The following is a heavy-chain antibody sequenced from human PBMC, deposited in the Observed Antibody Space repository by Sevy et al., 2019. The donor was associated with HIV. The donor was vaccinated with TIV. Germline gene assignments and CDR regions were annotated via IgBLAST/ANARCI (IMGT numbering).Heavy chain of an antibody. D-gene: IGHD6-19*01. J-gene: IGHJ5*02. V-gene: IGHV3-21*01. CDR2: ISSTSSEI. CDR3: ARDLAPIAVAGMNWFDP. CDR1: GFTFSSYS. Sequence: GGSLRLSCSASGFTFSSYSMNWVRQAPGKGLEWVSSISSTSSEIYYADSVKGRFTISRDNAKNSLYLQMNSLRAEDTAVYYCARDLAPIAVAGMNWFDPWGQGTLVTVSS.